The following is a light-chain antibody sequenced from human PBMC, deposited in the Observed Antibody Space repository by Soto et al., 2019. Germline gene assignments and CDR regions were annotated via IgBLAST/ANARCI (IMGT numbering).Light chain of an antibody. CDR3: KKSYTTPWT. Sequence: DIQMTQSPSSLSASVGDRVTITCRASQSISRYLNWYQQKPGKAPKLLIYAASNLQSVVPSTFSGSGSGTAFTLTISSLKPEDSSTYYFKKSYTTPWTFGQGTKLEIK. V-gene: IGKV1-39*01. CDR1: QSISRY. CDR2: AAS. J-gene: IGKJ1*01.